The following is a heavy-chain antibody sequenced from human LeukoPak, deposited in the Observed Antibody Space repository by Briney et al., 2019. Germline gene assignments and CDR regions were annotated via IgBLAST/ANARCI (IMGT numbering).Heavy chain of an antibody. CDR1: GFTFTNNW. D-gene: IGHD6-25*01. J-gene: IGHJ5*02. Sequence: GGSLRLSCAASGFTFTNNWMTWVRQAPGKGLEWVGNVNEDGSEKNYVASVKGRFTISRDNAKNSVYLQMNNLRVEETAVYYCARGSGCIDPWGQGTLVTVSS. CDR2: VNEDGSEK. V-gene: IGHV3-7*01. CDR3: ARGSGCIDP.